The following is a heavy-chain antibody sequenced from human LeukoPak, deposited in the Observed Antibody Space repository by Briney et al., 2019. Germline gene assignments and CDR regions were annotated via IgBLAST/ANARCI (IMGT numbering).Heavy chain of an antibody. CDR3: AKAYHTQAGDAIDY. D-gene: IGHD3-10*01. Sequence: PGGSLRLSCAASGFTFDDYAMHWVRQAPVKGLEWVSLISGDGGSTYYADSVKGRFTISRDNSKNSLYLQMNSLRTEDTALYYCAKAYHTQAGDAIDYWGQGTLVTVSS. V-gene: IGHV3-43*02. CDR1: GFTFDDYA. CDR2: ISGDGGST. J-gene: IGHJ4*02.